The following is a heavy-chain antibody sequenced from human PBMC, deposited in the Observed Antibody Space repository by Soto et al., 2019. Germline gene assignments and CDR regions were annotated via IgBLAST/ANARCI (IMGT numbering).Heavy chain of an antibody. V-gene: IGHV3-23*01. Sequence: EMELLESGGGLVQPGGSLRLSCEASGFTFSSYAMSWVRQAPGQGLEWVSDISGSGGGTYYAASVRGRFTISRDNSKNTVYLQMNSLRAEDTTVYFCARTVEHYDILTVEGLDYWGQGTLVTVSS. D-gene: IGHD3-9*01. CDR2: ISGSGGGT. CDR3: ARTVEHYDILTVEGLDY. CDR1: GFTFSSYA. J-gene: IGHJ4*02.